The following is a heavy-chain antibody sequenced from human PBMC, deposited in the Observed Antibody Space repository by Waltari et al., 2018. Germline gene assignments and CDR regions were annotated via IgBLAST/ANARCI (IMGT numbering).Heavy chain of an antibody. J-gene: IGHJ4*02. V-gene: IGHV1-69*08. Sequence: QVQLVQSGAEVKKPGSSVKVSCKASGGTFSSYAISWVRQAPGQGLEWMGRIIPICGTANYAQKFQGRVTITADKSTSTAYMELSSLRSEDTAVYYCARVRGLGAYCGGDCYYYWGQGTLVTVSS. CDR1: GGTFSSYA. CDR3: ARVRGLGAYCGGDCYYY. D-gene: IGHD2-21*01. CDR2: IIPICGTA.